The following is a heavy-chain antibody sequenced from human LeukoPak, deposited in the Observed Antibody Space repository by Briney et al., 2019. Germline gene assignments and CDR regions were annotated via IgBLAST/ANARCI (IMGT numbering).Heavy chain of an antibody. CDR3: ARNYYDSSGYYYHDY. CDR2: IWYDGSNK. D-gene: IGHD3-22*01. Sequence: GRSLRLSCAASGFTFSSYGMHWVRQAPGKGLEWVAVIWYDGSNKYYADSVKGRFTISRDNSKNTLYLQMNSLRAEDTAVYYCARNYYDSSGYYYHDYWGQGTLVTVSS. J-gene: IGHJ4*02. CDR1: GFTFSSYG. V-gene: IGHV3-33*01.